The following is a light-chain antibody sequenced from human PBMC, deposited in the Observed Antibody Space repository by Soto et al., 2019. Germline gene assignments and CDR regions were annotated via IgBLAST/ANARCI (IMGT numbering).Light chain of an antibody. V-gene: IGLV2-14*01. CDR2: DVS. CDR1: SSDVGDYNY. CDR3: SSYTSSGTLVL. J-gene: IGLJ2*01. Sequence: QSALTQPASVSGSPGQSITISCTGTSSDVGDYNYVSWYQQHPGKAPKLMIYDVSNRPSGVSNRFSGSKSGNTASLTISGLRAEDEGDYYCSSYTSSGTLVLFGGGTKLTVL.